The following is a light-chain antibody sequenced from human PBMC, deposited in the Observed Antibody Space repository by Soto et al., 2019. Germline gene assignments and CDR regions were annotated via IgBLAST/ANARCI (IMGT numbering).Light chain of an antibody. CDR1: QSVSSSY. CDR2: GAS. CDR3: QQYDSSRT. V-gene: IGKV3-20*01. J-gene: IGKJ1*01. Sequence: EIVLTQSPATLSVSPGERATLSGRASQSVSSSYLAWYQQKPGQAPRLLIYGASSRATGIPDRFSGSGSGTDFTLTISRLEPEDFAVYYCQQYDSSRTFGQGTKVDNK.